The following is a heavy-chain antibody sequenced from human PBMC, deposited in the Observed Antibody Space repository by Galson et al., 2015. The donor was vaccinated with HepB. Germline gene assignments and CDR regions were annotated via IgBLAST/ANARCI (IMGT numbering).Heavy chain of an antibody. J-gene: IGHJ3*02. CDR1: AGSISSYY. CDR3: ARHWAAAGTQFAFDI. D-gene: IGHD6-13*01. Sequence: ETLSLTCTVPAGSISSYYWSWIRQPPGKGLEWIGYIYNSGSTNYNPSLKSRVTMSIDTSKNQFSLKLSPVTAADTAVYYCARHWAAAGTQFAFDIWGQGTMVTVSS. CDR2: IYNSGST. V-gene: IGHV4-59*08.